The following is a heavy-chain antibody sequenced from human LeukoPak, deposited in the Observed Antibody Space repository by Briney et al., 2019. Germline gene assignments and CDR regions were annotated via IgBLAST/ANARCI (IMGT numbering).Heavy chain of an antibody. CDR3: ARASYCSDGSCYSDY. V-gene: IGHV1-18*01. CDR1: GYTFITYG. D-gene: IGHD2-15*01. CDR2: ISAYNGNS. J-gene: IGHJ4*02. Sequence: GASVKVSCKSSGYTFITYGIIWVRQAPGQGLEWMGWISAYNGNSNYAQKLQGRVTMTTDTSTSTAYMELRSLKSDDTAVYYCARASYCSDGSCYSDYWGQGTLVTVSS.